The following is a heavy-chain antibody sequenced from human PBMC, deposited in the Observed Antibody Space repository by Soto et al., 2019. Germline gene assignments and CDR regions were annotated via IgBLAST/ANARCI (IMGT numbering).Heavy chain of an antibody. J-gene: IGHJ6*02. V-gene: IGHV1-46*01. Sequence: QVQLVQSGAEVKKPGASVKVSCKASGYTFTSYYMHWVRQAPGQGLEWMGIINPSGGSTSYAQKFQGRVTMTRDTSTSTVYMELSRLRSEDTAVYYCARAPPHSYDSSGYYYYLYYGMDVWGQGTTVTVSS. D-gene: IGHD3-22*01. CDR1: GYTFTSYY. CDR3: ARAPPHSYDSSGYYYYLYYGMDV. CDR2: INPSGGST.